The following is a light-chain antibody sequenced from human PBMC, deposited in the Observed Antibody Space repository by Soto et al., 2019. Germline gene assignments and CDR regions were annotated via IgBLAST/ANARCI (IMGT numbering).Light chain of an antibody. J-gene: IGKJ5*01. V-gene: IGKV3-20*01. CDR1: QSVSRNY. CDR2: GAS. Sequence: EFVLTQSPGTLSLSPGDRATLSCRTSQSVSRNYLAWYQQRPGQAPRLLIYGASSRATGIPDRFSGSGSGTDLTLTIDRLEPEDFAVYYCQQYGTSPYTFGQGTRLEIK. CDR3: QQYGTSPYT.